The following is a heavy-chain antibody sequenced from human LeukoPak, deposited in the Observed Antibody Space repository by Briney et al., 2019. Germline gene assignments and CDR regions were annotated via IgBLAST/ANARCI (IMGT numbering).Heavy chain of an antibody. CDR2: ITGSGDTT. V-gene: IGHV3-23*01. J-gene: IGHJ4*02. D-gene: IGHD6-19*01. CDR3: AKGSSGWYVGGLDY. Sequence: GGSLRLSCTPSGLSFGDYGMSWVRQAPGKGLEWVSVITGSGDTTHYADSVKGRFTISRDNSKNTLYLQMNSLRAEDTAVYYCAKGSSGWYVGGLDYWGQGTLVTVSS. CDR1: GLSFGDYG.